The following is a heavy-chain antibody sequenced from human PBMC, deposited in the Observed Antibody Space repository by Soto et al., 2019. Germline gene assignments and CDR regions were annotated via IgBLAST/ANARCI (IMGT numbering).Heavy chain of an antibody. CDR3: ARDRGSSHYYYGMDV. V-gene: IGHV3-7*01. D-gene: IGHD6-6*01. J-gene: IGHJ6*02. CDR1: SYL. CDR2: IKQDGSEK. Sequence: SYLMSGFRQNTGKGLEWVANIKQDGSEKYYVDSVKGRFTISRDNAKNSLYLQMNSLRAEDTAVYYCARDRGSSHYYYGMDVWVQGTTVPVFS.